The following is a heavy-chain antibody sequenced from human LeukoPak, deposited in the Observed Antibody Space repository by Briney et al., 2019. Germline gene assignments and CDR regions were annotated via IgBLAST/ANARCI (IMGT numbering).Heavy chain of an antibody. Sequence: PGGSLRLSCAASGFTVSGNYMSWVRQAPGKGLEWVSAISGSGGSTYYADSVKGRFTISRDNSKNTLYLQMNSLRAEDTAVYYCAITLEDYYYGMDVWGQGTTVTVSS. J-gene: IGHJ6*02. CDR1: GFTVSGNY. CDR2: ISGSGGST. V-gene: IGHV3-23*01. CDR3: AITLEDYYYGMDV.